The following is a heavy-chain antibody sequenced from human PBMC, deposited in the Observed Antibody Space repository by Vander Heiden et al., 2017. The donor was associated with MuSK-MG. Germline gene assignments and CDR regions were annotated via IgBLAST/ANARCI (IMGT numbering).Heavy chain of an antibody. V-gene: IGHV3-7*01. J-gene: IGHJ4*02. CDR2: LNQDESGK. Sequence: EVRLVESGGGLVQPGGSLRLSCAASGFTFSNYWMTWVRQAPGKGLEWVATLNQDESGKYYVDSVKGRFSISRDNAKNSLYLQMNSLRVEDTATYYCARDDRNIVVVPAPDYWGQGTLVTVSS. D-gene: IGHD2-2*01. CDR1: GFTFSNYW. CDR3: ARDDRNIVVVPAPDY.